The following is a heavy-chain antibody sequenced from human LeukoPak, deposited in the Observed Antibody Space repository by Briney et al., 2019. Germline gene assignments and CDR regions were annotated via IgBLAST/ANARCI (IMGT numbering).Heavy chain of an antibody. CDR1: GYTFTGYY. V-gene: IGHV1-2*02. J-gene: IGHJ5*02. Sequence: ASVKVSCKASGYTFTGYYMHWVRQAPGQGLEWMGWINPNSGGTNYAQKFQGRVTMTRDTSISTAYMELSGLRSDDTAVYYCARYSSSWWRWFDPWGQGTLVTVSS. D-gene: IGHD6-13*01. CDR3: ARYSSSWWRWFDP. CDR2: INPNSGGT.